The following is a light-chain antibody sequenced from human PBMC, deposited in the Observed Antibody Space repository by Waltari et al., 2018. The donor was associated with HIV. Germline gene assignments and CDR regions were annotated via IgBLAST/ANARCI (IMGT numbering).Light chain of an antibody. CDR2: FNSDGSH. CDR1: SGHSSYA. CDR3: QTWGTLNLV. V-gene: IGLV4-69*01. J-gene: IGLJ3*02. Sequence: QLVLTQSPSASASLGASVKLTCTLSSGHSSYAIACHQQQPEKGPRYLMKFNSDGSHSKGDGIPDRFSGSSSGAERYLTISSLQSEDEADYYCQTWGTLNLVFGGGTKLTVL.